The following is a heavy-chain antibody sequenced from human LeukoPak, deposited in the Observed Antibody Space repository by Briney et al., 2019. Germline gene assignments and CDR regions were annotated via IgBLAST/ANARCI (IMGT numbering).Heavy chain of an antibody. J-gene: IGHJ4*02. Sequence: SETLSLTCTVSGGSISSGGYYWSWIRQHPGKGLEWIGYIYYSGSTYYNPSLKSRVTISVDTSKNQFSLKLTSVTAADTAVYTCARQSGGYYGSGRFSGYFDYWGQGALVTVSS. D-gene: IGHD3-10*01. CDR3: ARQSGGYYGSGRFSGYFDY. CDR1: GGSISSGGYY. V-gene: IGHV4-31*03. CDR2: IYYSGST.